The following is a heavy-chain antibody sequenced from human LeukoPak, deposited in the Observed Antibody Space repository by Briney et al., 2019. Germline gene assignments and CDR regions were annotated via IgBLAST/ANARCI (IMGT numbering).Heavy chain of an antibody. V-gene: IGHV3-33*03. CDR1: GFTFSSYG. CDR3: ATVQDDFGDYYYGMDV. CDR2: IWYDGSNK. Sequence: PGGSLRLSCAASGFTFSSYGMHWVRQAPGKGLEWVAVIWYDGSNKYYADSVKGRFTISRDNAQNSLYLQMSSLRAEDTAVYYCATVQDDFGDYYYGMDVWGQGTTVTVSS. D-gene: IGHD4-17*01. J-gene: IGHJ6*02.